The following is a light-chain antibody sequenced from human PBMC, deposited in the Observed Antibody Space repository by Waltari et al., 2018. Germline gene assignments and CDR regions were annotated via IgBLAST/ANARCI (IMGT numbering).Light chain of an antibody. Sequence: QVTQSPSSLSASVGDRVTVTGRASQCISRFLTWCQPKAGNAPKLLIYAASTLHSGVPSRFSGSGSGTDFTLTISSLQPEDFATYDCQQLNSYPPTFGGGTKVEIK. CDR2: AAS. CDR3: QQLNSYPPT. J-gene: IGKJ4*01. CDR1: QCISRF. V-gene: IGKV1-9*01.